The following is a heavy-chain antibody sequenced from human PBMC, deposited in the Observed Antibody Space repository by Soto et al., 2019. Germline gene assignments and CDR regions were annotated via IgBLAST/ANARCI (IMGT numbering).Heavy chain of an antibody. V-gene: IGHV1-3*01. CDR3: SRSPPTPLNWFDP. Sequence: QVQLVQSGAEVKKPGASVKVSCKASGYTFTSYAMHWVRQAPGQRLEWMGWINAGNGNTKYSQKFQGRVTITRDTSASTAYMELSSLKSEDSAKSYCSRSPPTPLNWFDPWGQGTLVTVFS. J-gene: IGHJ5*02. CDR2: INAGNGNT. CDR1: GYTFTSYA.